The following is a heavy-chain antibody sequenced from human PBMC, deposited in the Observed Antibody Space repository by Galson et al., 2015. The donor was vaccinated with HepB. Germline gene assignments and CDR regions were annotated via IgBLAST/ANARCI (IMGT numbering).Heavy chain of an antibody. V-gene: IGHV3-30*18. CDR2: ILYDGSNT. CDR1: GFTFSSYG. J-gene: IGHJ6*03. CDR3: GKMGGYGITMVRGVDMDV. Sequence: SLRLSCAASGFTFSSYGMHWVRQAPGKGLEWVALILYDGSNTYFTDSVKGRFTISRDNSKSTMYMQMNSLRAEDTAVYYCGKMGGYGITMVRGVDMDVWGKGTPVSVSS. D-gene: IGHD3-10*01.